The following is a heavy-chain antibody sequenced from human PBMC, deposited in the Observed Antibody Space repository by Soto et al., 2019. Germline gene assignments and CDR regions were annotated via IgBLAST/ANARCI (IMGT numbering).Heavy chain of an antibody. CDR3: ARRPERYRLQQYGLDY. D-gene: IGHD5-12*01. CDR2: INHSGST. Sequence: EQLQQWGAGLLKPSETLSLTCAVYGGSFSGYYWSWIRQPPGKGLEWIGEINHSGSTNYNPSLKSRVTISVDTSKNQFSLKLSSVTAADTAVYYCARRPERYRLQQYGLDYWGQGPLVTVSS. V-gene: IGHV4-34*01. CDR1: GGSFSGYY. J-gene: IGHJ4*02.